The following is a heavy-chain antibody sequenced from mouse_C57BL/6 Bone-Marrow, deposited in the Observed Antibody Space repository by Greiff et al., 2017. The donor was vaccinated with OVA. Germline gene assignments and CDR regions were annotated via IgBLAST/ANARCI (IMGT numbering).Heavy chain of an antibody. CDR2: ISDGGSYT. J-gene: IGHJ2*01. CDR1: GFTFSSYA. CDR3: AREGLRRDFDY. V-gene: IGHV5-4*01. D-gene: IGHD2-4*01. Sequence: EVKLVESGGGLVKPGGSLKLSCAASGFTFSSYAMSWVRQTPEKRLEWVATISDGGSYTYYPDNVKGRFTISRDNAKNNLYLQMSQLKSEDTAMYYCAREGLRRDFDYWGQGTTLTVSS.